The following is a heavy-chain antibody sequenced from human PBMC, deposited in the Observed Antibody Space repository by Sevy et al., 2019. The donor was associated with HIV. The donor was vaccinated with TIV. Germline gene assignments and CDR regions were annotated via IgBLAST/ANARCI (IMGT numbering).Heavy chain of an antibody. J-gene: IGHJ5*02. V-gene: IGHV1-18*01. CDR2: INVYNGNT. CDR1: GYTFSSYA. D-gene: IGHD3-3*01. Sequence: ASVKVSCKASGYTFSSYAITWVRQAPEQGLEWMGWINVYNGNTNYAQKFQGRVTMTTDTATSTGYLELRSLRSDDTAVYYCASSAGVYYDFWSGQPLDTWGQGTLVTVSS. CDR3: ASSAGVYYDFWSGQPLDT.